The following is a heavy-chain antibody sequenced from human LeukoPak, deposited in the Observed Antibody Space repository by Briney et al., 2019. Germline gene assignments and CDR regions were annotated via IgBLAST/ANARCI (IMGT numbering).Heavy chain of an antibody. CDR1: GGSISSHY. V-gene: IGHV4-59*11. CDR2: IYYSGST. Sequence: PSETLSLTCTVSGGSISSHYWSWIRQPPGKGLEWIGYIYYSGSTNYNPSPKSRVTISVDTSKNQFSLKLSSVTAADTAVYYCARAGSSSWYHYYYYYMDVWGKGTTVTVSS. J-gene: IGHJ6*03. CDR3: ARAGSSSWYHYYYYYMDV. D-gene: IGHD6-13*01.